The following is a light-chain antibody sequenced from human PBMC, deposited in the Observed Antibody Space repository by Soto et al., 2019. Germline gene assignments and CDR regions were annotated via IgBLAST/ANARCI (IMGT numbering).Light chain of an antibody. V-gene: IGLV2-14*03. CDR1: SSDVVSYNY. CDR2: DVT. J-gene: IGLJ1*01. Sequence: QSALRQPASVSGSPGQSITISCTGTSSDVVSYNYVSWYQHYPGKAPKLVIYDVTNRPSGVSNRFSGSKSGNTASLTISGLQPDDEATYYCSSWRIASSTPYPFGTGTKVTVL. CDR3: SSWRIASSTPYP.